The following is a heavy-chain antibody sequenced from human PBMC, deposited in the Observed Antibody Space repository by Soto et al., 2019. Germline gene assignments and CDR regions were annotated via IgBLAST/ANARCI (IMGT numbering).Heavy chain of an antibody. CDR1: GFTFSNYA. D-gene: IGHD6-19*01. CDR2: IGGSGGNT. CDR3: AKTAEAVAGTVYGY. J-gene: IGHJ4*02. V-gene: IGHV3-23*01. Sequence: GGSLRLSCAASGFTFSNYAMGWVRQGPGRGLEWVSAIGGSGGNTYYAASVKGRFTISRDNSKNTLFLQMSSLRGEDTAVYYCAKTAEAVAGTVYGYWGQGTLVTVS.